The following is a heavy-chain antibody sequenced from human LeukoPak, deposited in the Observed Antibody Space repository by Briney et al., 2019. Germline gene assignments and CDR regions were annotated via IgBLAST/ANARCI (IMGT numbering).Heavy chain of an antibody. CDR1: GFTFSSYA. CDR2: ISGSGGST. D-gene: IGHD4-17*01. Sequence: PGGSLRLSCAASGFTFSSYAMSWVRQAPGKGLEWVSAISGSGGSTYYADSVKGRFTISRDNSKNTLYLQMNSLRAEDTAVYYCAKSLVDYGDYVGGWYYWGQGTLVTVSS. CDR3: AKSLVDYGDYVGGWYY. J-gene: IGHJ4*02. V-gene: IGHV3-23*01.